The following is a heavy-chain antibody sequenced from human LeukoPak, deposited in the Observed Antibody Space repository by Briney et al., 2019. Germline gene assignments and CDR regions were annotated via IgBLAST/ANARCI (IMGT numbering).Heavy chain of an antibody. V-gene: IGHV3-43*02. Sequence: GGSLRLSCAASGFNIGPYAMYWVRQGPGRGLEWVSVIKADGSGTFYSDSVRGRFTTSRDNSKNSLYLQMSSLISDDTALYYCATWAFYHNLDVWGQGTTVAVSS. CDR3: ATWAFYHNLDV. CDR1: GFNIGPYA. CDR2: IKADGSGT. J-gene: IGHJ6*02. D-gene: IGHD2/OR15-2a*01.